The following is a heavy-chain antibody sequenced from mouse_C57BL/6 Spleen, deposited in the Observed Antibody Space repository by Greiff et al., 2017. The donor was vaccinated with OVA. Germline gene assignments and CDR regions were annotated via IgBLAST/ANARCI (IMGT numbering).Heavy chain of an antibody. V-gene: IGHV1-52*01. D-gene: IGHD4-1*01. CDR1: GYNFTSYW. J-gene: IGHJ3*01. CDR2: IDPSDSET. Sequence: QVQLQQPGAELVRPGSSVKLSCKASGYNFTSYWMHWVKQRPIQGLEWIGNIDPSDSETYYNQKFKDKATLTVDKSSSTGYMQLSSLTSEDSAVYYCARGLTRTDWIAYWGQGTLVTVSA. CDR3: ARGLTRTDWIAY.